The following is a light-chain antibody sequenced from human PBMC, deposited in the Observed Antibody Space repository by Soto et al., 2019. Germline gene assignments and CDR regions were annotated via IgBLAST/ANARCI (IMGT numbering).Light chain of an antibody. J-gene: IGLJ1*01. V-gene: IGLV2-18*02. CDR1: SSDVGSYNR. CDR3: SAYSSSSTYG. Sequence: SVLPQPPSVSRSPGQSVTISCTGSSSDVGSYNRVSWYQQPPGTAPKLMIYEVNYRPSGVPDRFSGSKSGNTASLTIFGLQAEDEADYYCSAYSSSSTYGFGTGTMVTVL. CDR2: EVN.